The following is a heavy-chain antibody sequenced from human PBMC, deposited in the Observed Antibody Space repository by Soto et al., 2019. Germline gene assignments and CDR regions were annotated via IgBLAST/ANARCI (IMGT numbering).Heavy chain of an antibody. J-gene: IGHJ6*02. Sequence: QVQLVQSGAEVKKPGSSVKVSCKASGGTFSSYAISWVRQAPGQGLEWMGGIIPIFGTANYAQKFQGRVTITADESTSTAYMELSSLRCEDTAVYYCARDGGPGTVLGEDYYYYYGMDVWGQGTTVTVSS. CDR3: ARDGGPGTVLGEDYYYYYGMDV. V-gene: IGHV1-69*01. CDR2: IIPIFGTA. D-gene: IGHD3-16*01. CDR1: GGTFSSYA.